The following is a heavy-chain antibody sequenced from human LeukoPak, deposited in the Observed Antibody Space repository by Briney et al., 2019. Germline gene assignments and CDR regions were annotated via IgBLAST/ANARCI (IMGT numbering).Heavy chain of an antibody. J-gene: IGHJ4*02. CDR3: AKDLAIAAAGPGDY. CDR2: ITGSGGRT. D-gene: IGHD6-13*01. V-gene: IGHV3-23*01. Sequence: GGSLRLSCAPSGFTFSSYAMSWVRQAPGEGLEWVSTITGSGGRTYYADSVKGRFTISRDNSKNTLYLQMNSLRAEDTAVYYCAKDLAIAAAGPGDYWGQGTLVTVSS. CDR1: GFTFSSYA.